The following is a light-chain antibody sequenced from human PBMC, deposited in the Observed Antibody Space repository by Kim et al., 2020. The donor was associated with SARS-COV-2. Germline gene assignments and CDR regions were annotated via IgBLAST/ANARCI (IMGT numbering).Light chain of an antibody. CDR1: QSISSY. Sequence: TSVEERVTITCRASQSISSYLNWYQQKPGKAPKLLIYAASSLQSGVPSRFSGSGSGTDFTLTISSLQPEDFATYYCQQSYSTPYTFGQGTKLEI. CDR3: QQSYSTPYT. CDR2: AAS. V-gene: IGKV1-39*01. J-gene: IGKJ2*01.